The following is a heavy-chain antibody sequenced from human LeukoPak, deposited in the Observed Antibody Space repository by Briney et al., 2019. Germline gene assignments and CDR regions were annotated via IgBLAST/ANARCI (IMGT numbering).Heavy chain of an antibody. Sequence: ASVKVSCRASGYTFTSYGISWVRQAPGQGLEWMGWISAYNGNTNYAQKLQGRVTMTTDTSTSTAYMELRSLRSDDTAVYYCARVPRVGSRVLSSYYYMDVWGKGTTVTVSS. CDR3: ARVPRVGSRVLSSYYYMDV. J-gene: IGHJ6*03. D-gene: IGHD2-2*01. CDR2: ISAYNGNT. V-gene: IGHV1-18*01. CDR1: GYTFTSYG.